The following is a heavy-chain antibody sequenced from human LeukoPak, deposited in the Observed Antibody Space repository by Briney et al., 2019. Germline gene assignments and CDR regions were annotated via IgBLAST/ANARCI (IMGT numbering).Heavy chain of an antibody. CDR3: ARVGSTPAKFDH. Sequence: KPSETLSLTYAVSGVSFGRYSWTWIRQSPGKGLECIGEINFSGYTKYNPSLKSRVTMSVDTSKNQFSLKLASVTAADTAIYFCARVGSTPAKFDHWGQGTLVTVSS. D-gene: IGHD2-2*01. J-gene: IGHJ4*02. CDR1: GVSFGRYS. CDR2: INFSGYT. V-gene: IGHV4-34*01.